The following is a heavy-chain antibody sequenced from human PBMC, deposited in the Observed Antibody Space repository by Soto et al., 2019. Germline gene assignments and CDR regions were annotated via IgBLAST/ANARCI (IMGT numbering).Heavy chain of an antibody. Sequence: ASVKVSCKASGYTFTSYGIHWVRQAPGQRLEWMGWINAANGDTKYSPKFQGRVTITRDTSASTAYMELSSLRSEDTAMYYCARQAYFGSGTYYSDYWGQGTQVTVSS. CDR1: GYTFTSYG. CDR3: ARQAYFGSGTYYSDY. D-gene: IGHD3-10*01. CDR2: INAANGDT. J-gene: IGHJ4*02. V-gene: IGHV1-3*01.